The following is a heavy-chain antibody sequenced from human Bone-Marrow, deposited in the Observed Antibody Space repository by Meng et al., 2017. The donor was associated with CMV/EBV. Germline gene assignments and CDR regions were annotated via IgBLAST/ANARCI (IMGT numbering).Heavy chain of an antibody. CDR3: ARDPPKQGYCSSTSCPPWDY. J-gene: IGHJ4*02. D-gene: IGHD2-2*01. V-gene: IGHV1-24*01. CDR2: FDPEDGET. Sequence: ASVKVSCKVSGYTLTELSMHWVRQAPGKGLEWMGGFDPEDGETIYAQKFQGRVTMTEDTSTDTAYMELSRLRSDDTAVYYCARDPPKQGYCSSTSCPPWDYWGQGTLVTVSS. CDR1: GYTLTELS.